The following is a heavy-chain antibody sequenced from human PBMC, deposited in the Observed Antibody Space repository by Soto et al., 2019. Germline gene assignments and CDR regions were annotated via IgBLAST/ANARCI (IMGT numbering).Heavy chain of an antibody. CDR2: IYSGGNT. CDR1: GFTVSSNY. CDR3: ARDLYGDYSYWFDP. D-gene: IGHD4-17*01. J-gene: IGHJ5*02. V-gene: IGHV3-66*01. Sequence: GGSLRLSCAASGFTVSSNYMSWVRQAPGKGLEWVSVIYSGGNTYYADSVKGRFTISRDNSKNTLFLQINSLRAVDMVLYYCARDLYGDYSYWFDPWGQGTLVTVSS.